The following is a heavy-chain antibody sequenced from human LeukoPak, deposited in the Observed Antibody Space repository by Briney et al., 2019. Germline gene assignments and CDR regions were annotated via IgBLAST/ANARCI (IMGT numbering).Heavy chain of an antibody. Sequence: GGSLRLSCAASGFTFSDYAMHWVRQAPGKGLEWVAVISYDGTNKYYADSVKGRFTISRGNSKNTMYLQMNSLRAEDTAMYYCARAPMSYDSSGFGGAFDIWGQGTMVTVSS. V-gene: IGHV3-30-3*01. CDR3: ARAPMSYDSSGFGGAFDI. J-gene: IGHJ3*02. CDR1: GFTFSDYA. D-gene: IGHD3-22*01. CDR2: ISYDGTNK.